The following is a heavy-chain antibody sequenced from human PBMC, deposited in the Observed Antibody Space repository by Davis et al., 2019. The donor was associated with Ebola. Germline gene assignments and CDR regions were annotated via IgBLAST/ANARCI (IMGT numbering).Heavy chain of an antibody. V-gene: IGHV3-30*18. CDR2: ISYDGRNK. Sequence: GGSLRLSCAASGFTFKTYGMNWVRQAPGKGLEWVAVISYDGRNKYYADSVKGRFTISRDNSKNTVYLQMDSLRAEDTAVYFCAKDHRFVVAAVTGLDYWGQGTPATVSS. D-gene: IGHD2-21*01. J-gene: IGHJ4*02. CDR3: AKDHRFVVAAVTGLDY. CDR1: GFTFKTYG.